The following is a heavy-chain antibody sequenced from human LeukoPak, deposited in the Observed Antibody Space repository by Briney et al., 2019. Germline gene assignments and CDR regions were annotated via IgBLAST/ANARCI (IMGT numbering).Heavy chain of an antibody. J-gene: IGHJ4*02. CDR1: GGSFSGYY. Sequence: KPSETLSLTCAVYGGSFSGYYWSWIRQPPGKGLEWIGEIYHSGSTNYNPSLKSRVTISVDTSKNQFSLKLSSVTAADTAVYYCARGRGYSSGYYGYWGQGTLVTVSS. CDR3: ARGRGYSSGYYGY. CDR2: IYHSGST. V-gene: IGHV4-34*01. D-gene: IGHD3-22*01.